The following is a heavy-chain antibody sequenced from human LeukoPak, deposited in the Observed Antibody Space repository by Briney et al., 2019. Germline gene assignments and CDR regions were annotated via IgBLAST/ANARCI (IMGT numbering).Heavy chain of an antibody. D-gene: IGHD1-26*01. V-gene: IGHV4-39*01. CDR3: ATLGLLRGAGFNLATHFDY. CDR2: VHYTGST. Sequence: SETLSLTCTVSGVSISNNYFYWAWIRQPPGKGLELIGYVHYTGSTFYNSSLENRITISADTSQNQFSLSLTSVTAADTAVYYCATLGLLRGAGFNLATHFDYWGQGTLVAVSS. J-gene: IGHJ4*02. CDR1: GVSISNNYFY.